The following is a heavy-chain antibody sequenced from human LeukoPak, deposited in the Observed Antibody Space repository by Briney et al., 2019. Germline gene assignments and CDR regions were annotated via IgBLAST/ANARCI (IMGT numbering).Heavy chain of an antibody. V-gene: IGHV3-23*01. CDR3: AKVRYYYDSSGYSYFDY. J-gene: IGHJ4*02. D-gene: IGHD3-22*01. CDR2: ISGSGGST. Sequence: GGSLRLSCAASGFTFSSYAMSWVRQAPGKGLEWVSAISGSGGSTYYADSVKGRFTIPRDNSKNTLYLQMNSLRAEDTAVYYCAKVRYYYDSSGYSYFDYWGQGTLVTVSS. CDR1: GFTFSSYA.